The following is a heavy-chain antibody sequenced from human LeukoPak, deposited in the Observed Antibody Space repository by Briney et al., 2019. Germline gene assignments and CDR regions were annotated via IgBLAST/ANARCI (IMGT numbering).Heavy chain of an antibody. J-gene: IGHJ5*02. V-gene: IGHV4-61*02. CDR3: AREGTVTNWFDP. D-gene: IGHD4-11*01. Sequence: SETLSLTCTVSGGSISSGSYYWSWIRQPAGKGLEWIGRIYTSGSTNYNPSFKSRVTISVDTSKNQFSLKLSSVTAADTAVYYCAREGTVTNWFDPWGQGTLVTVSS. CDR1: GGSISSGSYY. CDR2: IYTSGST.